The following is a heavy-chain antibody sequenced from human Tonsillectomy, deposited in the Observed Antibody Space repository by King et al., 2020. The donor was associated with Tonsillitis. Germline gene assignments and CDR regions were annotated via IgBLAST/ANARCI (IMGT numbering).Heavy chain of an antibody. Sequence: VQLVESGGGLVQPGGSLRLSCSASGFTFTWYTMYWVRQAPGKGLEYVSSISPREGRTTYYVDSVKGRFIITRDNSKNTMYLQMSSLRLEDTGIYYGVKGPDPKARRGEDWFDPWGRGTLVTVSS. V-gene: IGHV3-64D*06. CDR2: ISPREGRTT. CDR3: VKGPDPKARRGEDWFDP. CDR1: GFTFTWYT. J-gene: IGHJ5*02.